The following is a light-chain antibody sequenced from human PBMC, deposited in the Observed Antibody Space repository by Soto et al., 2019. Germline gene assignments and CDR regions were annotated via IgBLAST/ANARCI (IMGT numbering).Light chain of an antibody. J-gene: IGLJ1*01. CDR1: SSDVGAYNY. CDR3: SSHAGSNTYV. CDR2: EVS. V-gene: IGLV2-8*01. Sequence: QSVLTQPPSASGSPGQSVTISCTGTSSDVGAYNYVSWYQQHPGKAPKLMIYEVSKRPSGVPDRFSGSKSGNTASLTVSGLQAEDEADYYCSSHAGSNTYVFGNGTKATV.